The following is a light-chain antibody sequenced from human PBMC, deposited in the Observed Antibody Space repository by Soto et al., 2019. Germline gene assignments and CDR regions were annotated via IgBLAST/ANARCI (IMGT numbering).Light chain of an antibody. Sequence: QAVVTQPPSVSAAPGQTVTISCSGSSSSVGHESVSWYQSFPGTAPKLLIYDNYKRPSGIPDRFSGSQSGTSATLGITGLQTGDEADYYCGTWDTTLNVWVFGGGTKLTVL. V-gene: IGLV1-51*01. CDR1: SSSVGHES. CDR3: GTWDTTLNVWV. CDR2: DNY. J-gene: IGLJ3*02.